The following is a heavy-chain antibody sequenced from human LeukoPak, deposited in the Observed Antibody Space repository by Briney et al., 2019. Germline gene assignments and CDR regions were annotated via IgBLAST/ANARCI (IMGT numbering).Heavy chain of an antibody. CDR2: IYHSGST. Sequence: SETLSLTCTVSGYSISSGYYWGWIRQPPGKGLEWIGSIYHSGSTYYNPSLKSRVTISVDTSKNQFSLKLSSVTAADTAVYYCARDLEYSSGWYASPGNYFDYWGQGTLVTVSS. D-gene: IGHD6-19*01. V-gene: IGHV4-38-2*02. CDR3: ARDLEYSSGWYASPGNYFDY. CDR1: GYSISSGYY. J-gene: IGHJ4*02.